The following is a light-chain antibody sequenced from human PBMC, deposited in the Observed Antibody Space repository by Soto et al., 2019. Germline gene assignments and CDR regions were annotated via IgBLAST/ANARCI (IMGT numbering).Light chain of an antibody. J-gene: IGLJ1*01. V-gene: IGLV2-14*01. CDR2: EVN. Sequence: QSVLTQPASVSGSPGQSITISCTEITSDVGGFHYVSWYQQHPGKAPKLLIYEVNNQPSGVSHRFSGSKAGNTASLTISGLQPEDEADYYCSSYRSSSTLYVFGSGTKVTVL. CDR1: TSDVGGFHY. CDR3: SSYRSSSTLYV.